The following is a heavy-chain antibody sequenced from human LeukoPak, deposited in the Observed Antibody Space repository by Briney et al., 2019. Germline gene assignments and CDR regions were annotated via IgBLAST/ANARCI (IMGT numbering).Heavy chain of an antibody. CDR3: AREKSKTNGKQSYYYYYGMDV. CDR2: INAGNGNT. V-gene: IGHV1-3*01. Sequence: GASVKVSCKASGYTFTSYAMHWVRQAPGQRLEWMGWINAGNGNTKYSQKFQGRVTIARDTSASTAYMELSSLRSEDTAVYYCAREKSKTNGKQSYYYYYGMDVWGQGTTVTVSS. J-gene: IGHJ6*02. D-gene: IGHD1-7*01. CDR1: GYTFTSYA.